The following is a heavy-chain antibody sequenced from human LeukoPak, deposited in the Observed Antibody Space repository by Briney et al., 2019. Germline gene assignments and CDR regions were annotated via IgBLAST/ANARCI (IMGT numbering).Heavy chain of an antibody. CDR2: ISYDGSNK. CDR1: GFTFSSYG. CDR3: ARDLSGVAGYTYGRGIDY. D-gene: IGHD5-18*01. V-gene: IGHV3-30*03. Sequence: GGSLRLSCAASGFTFSSYGMHWVRQAPGKGLEWVAVISYDGSNKYYADSVKGRFTISRDNAKTSLYLQMNSLRAEDTAVYYCARDLSGVAGYTYGRGIDYWGQGTLVTVSS. J-gene: IGHJ4*02.